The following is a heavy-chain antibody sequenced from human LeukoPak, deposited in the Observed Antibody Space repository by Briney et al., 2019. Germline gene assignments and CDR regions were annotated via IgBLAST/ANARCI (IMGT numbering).Heavy chain of an antibody. V-gene: IGHV3-9*01. D-gene: IGHD6-19*01. J-gene: IGHJ4*02. CDR3: AKVSGYNSGWYDY. CDR1: GFTFDDYA. CDR2: ISWNSGNI. Sequence: GRSLRLSCAASGFTFDDYAMHWVRQAPGKGLEWVSGISWNSGNIGYADSVKGRFTISRDNAKSSLYLQMNSLRAEDTALYYCAKVSGYNSGWYDYWGQGTLVTVCS.